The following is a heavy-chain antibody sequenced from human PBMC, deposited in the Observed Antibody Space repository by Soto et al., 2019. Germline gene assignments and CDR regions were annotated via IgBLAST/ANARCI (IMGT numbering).Heavy chain of an antibody. CDR1: GYTFTSYD. CDR2: MNPNSGNT. CDR3: AGGRGGRYDYIWGSYRSDDAFDI. D-gene: IGHD3-16*02. Sequence: ASVKVSCKASGYTFTSYDINWVRQATGQGLEWMGWMNPNSGNTGYAQKFQGRVTMTRNTSISTAYMELSSLRSEDTAVYYCAGGRGGRYDYIWGSYRSDDAFDIWGQGTIVTVSS. J-gene: IGHJ3*02. V-gene: IGHV1-8*01.